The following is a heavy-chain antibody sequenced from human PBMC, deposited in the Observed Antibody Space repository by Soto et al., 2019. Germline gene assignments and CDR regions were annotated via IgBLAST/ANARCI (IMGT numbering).Heavy chain of an antibody. J-gene: IGHJ1*01. Sequence: QAQIQQSGARLLKPSETLSLTCSVSGGSFTGYFSSWIRLSPGRGLEWIGEINDGGITKYSPSLKRPAPLSADQAKKPFSLRPASLAGAAPGFYYCAPTPRLLVPWGQGTPVVVSS. CDR3: APTPRLLVP. D-gene: IGHD2-8*02. CDR2: INDGGIT. V-gene: IGHV4-34*02. CDR1: GGSFTGYF.